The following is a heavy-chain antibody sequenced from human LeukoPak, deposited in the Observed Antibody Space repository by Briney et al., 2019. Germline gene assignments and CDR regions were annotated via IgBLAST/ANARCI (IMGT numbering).Heavy chain of an antibody. D-gene: IGHD3-3*01. J-gene: IGHJ4*02. CDR2: IRPDGDRT. CDR3: ASARGYDFWSGSNY. Sequence: PGGSLRLSCAASGFTFSTYAITWVRQGPGKGLEWVSAIRPDGDRTYYANSVRGRFTISRDNSKDTVYLQINGLRVEDTAVYYCASARGYDFWSGSNYWGQGTLVTVSS. V-gene: IGHV3-23*01. CDR1: GFTFSTYA.